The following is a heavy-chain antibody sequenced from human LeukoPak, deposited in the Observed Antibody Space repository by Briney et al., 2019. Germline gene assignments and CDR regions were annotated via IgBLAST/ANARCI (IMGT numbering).Heavy chain of an antibody. D-gene: IGHD6-13*01. Sequence: GGSLRLSCAASGFTFSSYAMSWVRQAPGKGLEWVSAISDSGGNTYYADSVKSRFTISRDNSKNTLYLQMNSLRAEDTAVYYCAKFTAAAPWGWFDPWGQGTLVTVSS. CDR2: ISDSGGNT. CDR1: GFTFSSYA. J-gene: IGHJ5*02. V-gene: IGHV3-23*01. CDR3: AKFTAAAPWGWFDP.